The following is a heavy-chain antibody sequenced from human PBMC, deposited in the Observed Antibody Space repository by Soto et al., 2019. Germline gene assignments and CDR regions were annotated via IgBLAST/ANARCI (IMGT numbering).Heavy chain of an antibody. CDR3: ARGEDSNYGRGWFHP. J-gene: IGHJ5*02. CDR1: GGSFSGYY. D-gene: IGHD4-4*01. Sequence: SETLSLTCAVYGGSFSGYYWSWIRQPPGKGLEWIGEINHSGSTNYNPSLKSRVTISVDTSKNQFSLKLSSVTAADTAVYYCARGEDSNYGRGWFHPWGQGILVTVSS. V-gene: IGHV4-34*01. CDR2: INHSGST.